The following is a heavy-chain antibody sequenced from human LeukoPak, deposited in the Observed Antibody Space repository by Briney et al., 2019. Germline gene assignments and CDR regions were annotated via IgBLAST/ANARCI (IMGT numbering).Heavy chain of an antibody. Sequence: GASVKVSCKASGYTFTSYGISWVRQAPGQGLEWMGWISAYNGNTNYAQKLQGRVTMTTDTSTSTAYMELRSLRSEDTAVYYCAKVEMATISVREAWVPGAFDIWGQGTMVTVSS. J-gene: IGHJ3*02. CDR2: ISAYNGNT. CDR1: GYTFTSYG. D-gene: IGHD5-24*01. CDR3: AKVEMATISVREAWVPGAFDI. V-gene: IGHV1-18*01.